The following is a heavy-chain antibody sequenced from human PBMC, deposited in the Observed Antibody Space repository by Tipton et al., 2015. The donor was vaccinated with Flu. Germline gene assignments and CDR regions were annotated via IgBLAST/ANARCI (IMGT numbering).Heavy chain of an antibody. CDR2: IFNSGST. CDR3: ARAPLTSYSDGSGYYYYWFGS. Sequence: LRLSCTVSGGSISSSYWGWIRQPPGKGLEWIGCIFNSGSTKYNPSLKSRVTISMDSSKSQFSLKLTSVTAADTAVYYCARAPLTSYSDGSGYYYYWFGSWGQGTRVTVSS. CDR1: GGSISSSY. D-gene: IGHD3-22*01. J-gene: IGHJ5*01. V-gene: IGHV4-59*08.